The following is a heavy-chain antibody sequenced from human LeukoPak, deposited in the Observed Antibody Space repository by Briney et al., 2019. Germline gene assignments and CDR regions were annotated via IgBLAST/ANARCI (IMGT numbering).Heavy chain of an antibody. J-gene: IGHJ4*02. CDR2: INSDGSST. CDR3: ARGSSIAAHDC. V-gene: IGHV3-74*01. D-gene: IGHD6-6*01. CDR1: GFTFSGYW. Sequence: GGSLRLSCAASGFTFSGYWMYWVRQAPGKGLVWVSRINSDGSSTSYVDSVKGRFTISRDNAKNTLYLQMNSLRAEDTAVYYCARGSSIAAHDCWGQGTLVTVSS.